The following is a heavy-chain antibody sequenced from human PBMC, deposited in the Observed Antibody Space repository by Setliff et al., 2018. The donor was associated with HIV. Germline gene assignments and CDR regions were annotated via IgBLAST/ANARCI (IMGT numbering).Heavy chain of an antibody. Sequence: GGSLRLSCTGSGFTFTSYSVNWVRQAPGKGLEWLSYMSDSGNSIYYADSLQGRFTVSRDDAKNSMYLQMDSLRVDDSAIYYCARAPRYGDVDYWGQGTLGTVSS. V-gene: IGHV3-48*01. CDR1: GFTFTSYS. CDR2: MSDSGNSI. D-gene: IGHD4-17*01. J-gene: IGHJ4*02. CDR3: ARAPRYGDVDY.